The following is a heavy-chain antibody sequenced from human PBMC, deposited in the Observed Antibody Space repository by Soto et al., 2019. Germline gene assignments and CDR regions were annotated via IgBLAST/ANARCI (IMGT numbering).Heavy chain of an antibody. CDR2: ISYDGSNK. V-gene: IGHV3-30*18. CDR1: GFTFSSYG. CDR3: AKPLGVGFYYYYGMEV. Sequence: GWSLRLSCAASGFTFSSYGMHWVRQAPGKGLEWVAVISYDGSNKYYADSVKGRFTISRDNSRNTLYLQMNSLRAEDTAVYYCAKPLGVGFYYYYGMEVWGQGTTVTVSS. J-gene: IGHJ6*02. D-gene: IGHD1-26*01.